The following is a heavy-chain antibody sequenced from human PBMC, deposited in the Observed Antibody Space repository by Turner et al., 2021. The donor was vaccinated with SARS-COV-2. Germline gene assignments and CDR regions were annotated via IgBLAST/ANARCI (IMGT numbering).Heavy chain of an antibody. D-gene: IGHD3-10*01. CDR1: GYTFTGYY. J-gene: IGHJ6*02. Sequence: QVHLVQSGAEVKKPGASVKVSCKASGYTFTGYYMHWVRQAPGQGLEWMGWINPNSGDTNYAQKFQGRVTMTRDTSISTAYMELSRLRSEDTAVYYCARGATLVRGVIENLYYYYYGMDVWGQGTTVTVSS. V-gene: IGHV1-2*02. CDR3: ARGATLVRGVIENLYYYYYGMDV. CDR2: INPNSGDT.